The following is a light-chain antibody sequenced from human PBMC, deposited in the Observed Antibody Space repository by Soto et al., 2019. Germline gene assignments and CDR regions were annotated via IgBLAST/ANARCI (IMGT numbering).Light chain of an antibody. J-gene: IGKJ5*01. V-gene: IGKV3-15*01. CDR1: QRVSRN. Sequence: EIVMTQSPATLSVSPGERATLSCRASQRVSRNLAWYQQKPGQAPRLLIYDASTRATGIPDRFSGSGSETEFTLTISSLQSEDFAVYYCQQYNNWPPITFGQGTRLEVK. CDR3: QQYNNWPPIT. CDR2: DAS.